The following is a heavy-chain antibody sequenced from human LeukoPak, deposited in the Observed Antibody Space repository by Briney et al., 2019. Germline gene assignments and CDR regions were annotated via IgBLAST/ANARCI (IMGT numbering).Heavy chain of an antibody. CDR2: INPSGGST. CDR1: GYTFTSCY. CDR3: ARSDRVGANEY. D-gene: IGHD1-26*01. V-gene: IGHV1-46*01. Sequence: GASVEVSCKASGYTFTSCYMHWVRQAPGQGLEWMGIINPSGGSTSYAEKFQGRVTMTRDMSTSTVYMELSSLRSEDTAVYYCARSDRVGANEYWGQGTLVTVSS. J-gene: IGHJ4*02.